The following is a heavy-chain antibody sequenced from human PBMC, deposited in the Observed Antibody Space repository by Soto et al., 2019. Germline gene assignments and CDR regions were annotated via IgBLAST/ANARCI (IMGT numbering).Heavy chain of an antibody. CDR1: GFSFNRHW. Sequence: GGSLRLSCAASGFSFNRHWMSWVRQAPGKGLQWVASIKRDGSEKYYVDSVKGRFTISRDNVKNSLSLQMNSLRAEDTAVYYCARDPYYYDSHYYYGMDVWGQGTTVTVSS. CDR2: IKRDGSEK. CDR3: ARDPYYYDSHYYYGMDV. D-gene: IGHD3-22*01. J-gene: IGHJ6*02. V-gene: IGHV3-7*01.